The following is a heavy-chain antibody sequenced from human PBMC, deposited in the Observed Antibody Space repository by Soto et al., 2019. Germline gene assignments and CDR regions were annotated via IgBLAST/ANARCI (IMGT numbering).Heavy chain of an antibody. Sequence: SETLSLTCSVSGGSISRGAYFWTWIRQFPGKGLEWIAYISYTGATYYNPSLKSRVTILADTSKNQFSLKLIPVTSAATAVYYCAIGGPVSVSPAWQPLGSFDSWGQGTLVTVSS. D-gene: IGHD6-13*01. J-gene: IGHJ4*02. CDR2: ISYTGAT. CDR3: AIGGPVSVSPAWQPLGSFDS. CDR1: GGSISRGAYF. V-gene: IGHV4-31*03.